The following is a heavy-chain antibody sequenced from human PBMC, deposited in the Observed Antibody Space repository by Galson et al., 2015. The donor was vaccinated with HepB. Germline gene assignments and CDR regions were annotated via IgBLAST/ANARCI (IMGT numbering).Heavy chain of an antibody. CDR1: GGSISSYY. D-gene: IGHD3-22*01. Sequence: SETLSLTCTVSGGSISSYYWSWIRQPAGKGLEWIGRIYTSGSTNYNPSLKSRVTMSVDTSKNQFSLKLSSVTAADTAVYYCARGGPEDYYDSSGYTYYYYYYMDVWGKGTTVTVSS. CDR3: ARGGPEDYYDSSGYTYYYYYYMDV. V-gene: IGHV4-4*07. J-gene: IGHJ6*03. CDR2: IYTSGST.